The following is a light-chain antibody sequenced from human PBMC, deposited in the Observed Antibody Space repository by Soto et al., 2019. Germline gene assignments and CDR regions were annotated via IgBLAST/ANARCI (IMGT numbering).Light chain of an antibody. J-gene: IGKJ1*01. CDR2: ATS. CDR1: QDIRSE. CDR3: LHDYNYPRT. Sequence: IQKTQSPPPLSASLGDRVNITCRASQDIRSELGWYQQKPGKAPNLLIYATSTLQSGVPSRFSGSGSGTDFTLTISSLQPEDFATYYCLHDYNYPRTFGQGTKVDIK. V-gene: IGKV1-6*01.